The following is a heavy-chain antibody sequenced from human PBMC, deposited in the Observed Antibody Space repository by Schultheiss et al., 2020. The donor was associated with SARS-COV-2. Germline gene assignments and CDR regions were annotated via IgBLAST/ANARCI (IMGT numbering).Heavy chain of an antibody. CDR3: VSGDSRDK. Sequence: GGSLRLSCTTAGFNVRDHFMTWVRQAPGKGLEWVASISGDSSSTIYADSVQGRFTVSRGSAGNSLYLQMNTLRVEDTAVYYCVSGDSRDKWGQGTLVTVSS. D-gene: IGHD2-21*01. CDR1: GFNVRDHF. V-gene: IGHV3-11*06. J-gene: IGHJ4*02. CDR2: ISGDSSST.